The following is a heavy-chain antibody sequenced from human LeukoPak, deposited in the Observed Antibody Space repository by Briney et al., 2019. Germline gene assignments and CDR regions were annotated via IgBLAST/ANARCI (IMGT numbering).Heavy chain of an antibody. CDR2: IYTSGST. V-gene: IGHV4-4*07. Sequence: PSETLSLTCTVSGGSISSYYWSWIRQPAGKGLEWIGRIYTSGSTNYNPSLKSRVTMSVDTSKHQFSLKLSAVTAADTAVYYCARRLRNTPPADYYYYYMDVWGKGTTVTVSS. D-gene: IGHD3-16*01. CDR1: GGSISSYY. J-gene: IGHJ6*03. CDR3: ARRLRNTPPADYYYYYMDV.